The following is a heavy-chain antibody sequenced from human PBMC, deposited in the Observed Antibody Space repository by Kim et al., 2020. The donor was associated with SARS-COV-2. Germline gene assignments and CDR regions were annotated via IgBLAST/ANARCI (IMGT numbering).Heavy chain of an antibody. V-gene: IGHV3-11*05. D-gene: IGHD6-13*01. Sequence: GRFTISRDNAKNSLYLQMNNLRAEDTAVYYCARGPGYSSSWIYYYYYGMDVWGQGTTVTVSS. CDR3: ARGPGYSSSWIYYYYYGMDV. J-gene: IGHJ6*02.